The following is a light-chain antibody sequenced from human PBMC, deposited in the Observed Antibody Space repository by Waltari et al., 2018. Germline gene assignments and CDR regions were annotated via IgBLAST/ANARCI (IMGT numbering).Light chain of an antibody. CDR1: NIESKS. V-gene: IGLV3-21*04. CDR2: YDS. Sequence: YVVTQPPSGSVAPGKTSTLTCGGENIESKSVNWYQQKPGQAPVLVIFYDSDRPAGIPERFSGSNSGNTATLTISWVEAGDEADYHCQVWDDTTNSGVFGGGTRLTVL. CDR3: QVWDDTTNSGV. J-gene: IGLJ3*02.